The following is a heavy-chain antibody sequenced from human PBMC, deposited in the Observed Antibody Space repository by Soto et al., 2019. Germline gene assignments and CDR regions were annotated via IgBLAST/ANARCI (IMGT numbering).Heavy chain of an antibody. J-gene: IGHJ4*02. Sequence: PSETLSLTCAVYGGSFSGYYWSWIRQPPGKGLEWIGEINHSGSTNYNPSLKSRVTISVDTSKNQFSLKLSSVTAADTAVYYCARGRSYSYGLPFDYWGQGTLVT. CDR3: ARGRSYSYGLPFDY. V-gene: IGHV4-34*01. D-gene: IGHD5-18*01. CDR2: INHSGST. CDR1: GGSFSGYY.